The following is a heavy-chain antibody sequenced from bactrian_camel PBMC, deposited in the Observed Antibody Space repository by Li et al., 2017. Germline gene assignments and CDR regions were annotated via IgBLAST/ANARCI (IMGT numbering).Heavy chain of an antibody. D-gene: IGHD2*01. Sequence: QLVEFGGGLVQPGGSLILSCAASGLTFSNYYMSWVRQVPGKGLEWVSSIWSDSSNTYYADSVKGRFTISRDNAKNTLYLQMNSLKPEDTAVYYCAADSLNRGGSPIRQGTQVTVS. J-gene: IGHJ4*01. CDR1: GLTFSNYY. V-gene: IGHV3-2*01. CDR2: IWSDSSNT.